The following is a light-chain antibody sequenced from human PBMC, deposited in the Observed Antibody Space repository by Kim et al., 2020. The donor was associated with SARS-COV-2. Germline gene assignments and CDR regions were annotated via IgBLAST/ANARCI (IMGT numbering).Light chain of an antibody. CDR1: RSNIGSNY. V-gene: IGLV1-47*02. Sequence: GQRVTISCSGSRSNIGSNYVYWYQQLPGTAPKLLIYNNNQRPSGVPDRFSGSKSGTSASLAISGLRSEDEADYYCATWDDSLSGPEFGGGTQLTVL. CDR2: NNN. CDR3: ATWDDSLSGPE. J-gene: IGLJ2*01.